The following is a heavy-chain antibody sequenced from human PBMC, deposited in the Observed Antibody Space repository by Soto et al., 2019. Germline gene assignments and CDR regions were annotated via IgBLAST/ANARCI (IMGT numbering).Heavy chain of an antibody. V-gene: IGHV1-69*02. D-gene: IGHD6-13*01. CDR2: IIPILGIA. J-gene: IGHJ4*02. CDR3: ASFGYSSSWYLGY. CDR1: GGTFSSYT. Sequence: SVKVSCKASGGTFSSYTISWVRQAPGQGLGWMGRIIPILGIANYAQKFQGRVTITADKSTSTAYMELSSLRSEDTAVYYCASFGYSSSWYLGYWGQRTLVTGSS.